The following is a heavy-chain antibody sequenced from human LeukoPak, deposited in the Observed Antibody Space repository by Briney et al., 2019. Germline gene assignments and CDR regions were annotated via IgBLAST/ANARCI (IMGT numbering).Heavy chain of an antibody. J-gene: IGHJ4*02. CDR1: GYTFTSYY. V-gene: IGHV1-69*13. D-gene: IGHD3-22*01. Sequence: SVKVSCKASGYTFTSYYMHWVRQAPGQGLEWMGGIIPIFGTANYAQKFQGRVTITADESTSTAYMELSSLRSEDTAVYYCATSYYYDSSGLDYWGQGTLVTVSS. CDR2: IIPIFGTA. CDR3: ATSYYYDSSGLDY.